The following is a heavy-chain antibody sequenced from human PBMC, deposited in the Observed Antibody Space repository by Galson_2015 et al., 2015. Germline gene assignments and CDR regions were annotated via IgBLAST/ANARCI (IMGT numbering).Heavy chain of an antibody. J-gene: IGHJ5*02. CDR3: TRPITVTT. V-gene: IGHV3-7*03. D-gene: IGHD4-11*01. CDR2: IKEDGSEK. Sequence: SLRLSCAASGFSFSNYWMSWVRQAPGKGLELVATIKEDGSEKNYVDSVKGRFTISRDNAKNSLYLQMNSLRAEDTAVYYCTRPITVTTWGQGSPVTVSS. CDR1: GFSFSNYW.